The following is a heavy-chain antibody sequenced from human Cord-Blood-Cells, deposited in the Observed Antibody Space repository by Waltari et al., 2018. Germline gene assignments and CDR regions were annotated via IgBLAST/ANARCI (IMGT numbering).Heavy chain of an antibody. J-gene: IGHJ3*02. CDR1: GFSPRNARMG. CDR3: AWISGDPLDAFDI. Sequence: QVTLKASGPVLVKPTATLTLTCTVSGFSPRNARMGVSWIRQPPGKALEWLAHIFSNDEKSYSTSLKSRLTISKDTSKSQVVLTMTNMDPVDTATYYCAWISGDPLDAFDIWGQGTMVTVSS. CDR2: IFSNDEK. D-gene: IGHD1-26*01. V-gene: IGHV2-26*01.